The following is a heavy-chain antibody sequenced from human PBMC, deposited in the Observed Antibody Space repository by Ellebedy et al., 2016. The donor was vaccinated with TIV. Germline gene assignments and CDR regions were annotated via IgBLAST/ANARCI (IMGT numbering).Heavy chain of an antibody. Sequence: GESLKISCVASRFTFSGYAMSWVRQAPGKGLEWVSGINNGGRTTSYADSVKGRFTISRDNSRSTLYLQMNSLRAEDSAVYYCAKDMVFGDGKWEIDVWGQGTTVTVSS. CDR1: RFTFSGYA. V-gene: IGHV3-23*01. CDR3: AKDMVFGDGKWEIDV. CDR2: INNGGRTT. D-gene: IGHD1-26*01. J-gene: IGHJ6*02.